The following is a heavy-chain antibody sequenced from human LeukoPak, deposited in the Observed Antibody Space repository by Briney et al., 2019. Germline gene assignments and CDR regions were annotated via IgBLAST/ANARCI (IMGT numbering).Heavy chain of an antibody. CDR3: ARSAGYFYYYMDV. V-gene: IGHV1-18*01. D-gene: IGHD6-25*01. CDR1: GYTFTSYG. J-gene: IGHJ6*03. Sequence: ASVKVSCKASGYTFTSYGISWVRQAPGQGLEWMGWISAYNGNTKYAQKLQGRVTMTRDTSTSTAYMELRSLRSDDTAIYYCARSAGYFYYYMDVWGKGTTVTISS. CDR2: ISAYNGNT.